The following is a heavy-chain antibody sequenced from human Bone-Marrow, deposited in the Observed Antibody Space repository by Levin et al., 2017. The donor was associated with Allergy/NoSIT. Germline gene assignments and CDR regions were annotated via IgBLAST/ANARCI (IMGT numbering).Heavy chain of an antibody. V-gene: IGHV3-49*03. CDR3: SRRSRGPIAIRGRTADY. CDR1: GFKFGDYA. D-gene: IGHD2-15*01. CDR2: IRSKAYGGTA. Sequence: GESLKISCTASGFKFGDYAMTWFRQAPGKGLEWLGFIRSKAYGGTAEYAASVKGRFTISRDDSKSIAYLQMDSLKTEDTAVYYCSRRSRGPIAIRGRTADYWGQGALVTVSS. J-gene: IGHJ4*02.